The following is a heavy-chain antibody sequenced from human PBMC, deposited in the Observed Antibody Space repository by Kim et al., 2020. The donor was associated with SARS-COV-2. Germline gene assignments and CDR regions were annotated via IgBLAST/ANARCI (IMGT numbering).Heavy chain of an antibody. J-gene: IGHJ4*02. D-gene: IGHD6-19*01. V-gene: IGHV4-34*01. Sequence: NPSLQRRVTISLDTSKNQFSLKLSSVTAADTAVYYCARGPQWLLPPDYDYWGQGTLVTVSS. CDR3: ARGPQWLLPPDYDY.